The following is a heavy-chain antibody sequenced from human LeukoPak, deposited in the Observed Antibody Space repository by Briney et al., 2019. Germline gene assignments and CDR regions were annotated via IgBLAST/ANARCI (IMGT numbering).Heavy chain of an antibody. Sequence: EASVKVSCKASGYTFTSYGISWVRQAPGQGLEWMGWISAYNGNTNYAQKLQGRVTMTRNTSISTAYIELSSLRSEDTAVYYCARGKRFGELLYGWGQGTLVTVSS. J-gene: IGHJ4*02. D-gene: IGHD3-10*01. V-gene: IGHV1-18*01. CDR2: ISAYNGNT. CDR1: GYTFTSYG. CDR3: ARGKRFGELLYG.